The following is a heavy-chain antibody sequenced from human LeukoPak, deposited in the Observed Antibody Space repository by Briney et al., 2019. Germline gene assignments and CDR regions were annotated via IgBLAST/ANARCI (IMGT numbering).Heavy chain of an antibody. J-gene: IGHJ4*02. CDR3: ARGFEYSYRYTFGY. CDR1: GGSISSYY. D-gene: IGHD5-18*01. CDR2: IYSSGST. Sequence: PSETLSLTCTVSGGSISSYYWSWIRQPAGKGLAWIGRIYSSGSTNYNPSLKSRVTMSVDTSKNQFSLKLSSVSSADTAVYYCARGFEYSYRYTFGYWGQGTLVTVSS. V-gene: IGHV4-4*07.